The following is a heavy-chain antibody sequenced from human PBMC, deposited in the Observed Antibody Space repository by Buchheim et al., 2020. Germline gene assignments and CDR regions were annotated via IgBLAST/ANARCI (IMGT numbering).Heavy chain of an antibody. CDR3: ARDLQYSGYDSPGDDFAS. Sequence: EVQLVESGGGLVQPGGSLRLSCAASGFTFSTYWMTWVRQAPGKGLEWVANIKEDGSEGYYVDSVKGRFTISRDNAENSLYLQMNSLRAEDTAVYYCARDLQYSGYDSPGDDFASWGQGTL. D-gene: IGHD5-12*01. J-gene: IGHJ4*02. CDR1: GFTFSTYW. CDR2: IKEDGSEG. V-gene: IGHV3-7*01.